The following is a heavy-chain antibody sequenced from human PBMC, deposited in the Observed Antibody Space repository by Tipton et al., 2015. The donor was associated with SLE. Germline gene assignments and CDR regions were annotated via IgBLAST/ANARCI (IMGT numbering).Heavy chain of an antibody. Sequence: LRLSCAVSGYSISTSDSNWWGWIRQPPGKGLEWIGYIYYSGSTNYNPSLKSRVTISVDTSKNQFSLKLSSVTAADTAVYYCARVPAVYYYYMDVWGKGTTVTVSS. D-gene: IGHD2-2*01. CDR1: GYSISTSDSNW. CDR2: IYYSGST. CDR3: ARVPAVYYYYMDV. J-gene: IGHJ6*03. V-gene: IGHV4-61*01.